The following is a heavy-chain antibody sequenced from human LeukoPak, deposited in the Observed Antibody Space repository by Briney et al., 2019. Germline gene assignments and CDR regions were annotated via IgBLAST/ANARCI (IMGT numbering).Heavy chain of an antibody. V-gene: IGHV4-4*07. Sequence: SETLSLTCTVSGGSISSYYWSWIRQPAGKGLEWIWRIYTSGSTNYNPSLKSRVTMSVDTSKNQFSLKLSSVTAADTAVYYCASSLMIVPNAFDIWGQGTMVTVSS. J-gene: IGHJ3*02. CDR1: GGSISSYY. CDR2: IYTSGST. D-gene: IGHD3-22*01. CDR3: ASSLMIVPNAFDI.